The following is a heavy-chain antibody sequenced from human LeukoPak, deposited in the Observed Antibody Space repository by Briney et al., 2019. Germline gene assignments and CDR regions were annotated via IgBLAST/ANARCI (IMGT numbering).Heavy chain of an antibody. D-gene: IGHD3-22*01. CDR3: ARGGGRVISYRFDY. CDR1: GDSFISSSYY. Sequence: PSETLSLTCTVSGDSFISSSYYWGWVRQPPGKGLEGIGSMHHSGSTDYNPSLRSRVTISGDTSRNQFFLKLTSVTVADTAIYFCARGGGRVISYRFDYWGQGRLVTVSS. CDR2: MHHSGST. V-gene: IGHV4-39*07. J-gene: IGHJ4*02.